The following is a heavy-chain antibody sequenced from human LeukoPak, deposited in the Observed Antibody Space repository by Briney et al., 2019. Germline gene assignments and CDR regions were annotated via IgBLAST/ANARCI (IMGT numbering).Heavy chain of an antibody. CDR3: ARDMGSGSLHY. CDR1: GYIFTTYA. V-gene: IGHV1-3*04. CDR2: INTGNGDT. Sequence: GASVKVSCKASGYIFTTYAIHRVRQAPGQRLEWLGWINTGNGDTRYSQTFQGRVTITRDTSASTAYMELSSLRPEDTAMYYCARDMGSGSLHYWGQGTLVTVSS. D-gene: IGHD1-26*01. J-gene: IGHJ4*02.